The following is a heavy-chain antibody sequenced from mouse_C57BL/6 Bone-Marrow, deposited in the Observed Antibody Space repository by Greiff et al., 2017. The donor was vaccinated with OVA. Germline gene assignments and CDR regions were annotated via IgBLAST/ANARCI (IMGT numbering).Heavy chain of an antibody. CDR3: AREDDYYGSYWYFDV. CDR1: GFTFSSYA. Sequence: EVQVVESGGGLVKPGGSLKLSCAASGFTFSSYAMSWVRQTPEKRLEWVATISDGGSYTYYPDNVKGRFTISRDNAKNNLYLQMSHLKSEDTAMYYCAREDDYYGSYWYFDVWGTGTTVTVSS. CDR2: ISDGGSYT. D-gene: IGHD1-1*01. V-gene: IGHV5-4*01. J-gene: IGHJ1*03.